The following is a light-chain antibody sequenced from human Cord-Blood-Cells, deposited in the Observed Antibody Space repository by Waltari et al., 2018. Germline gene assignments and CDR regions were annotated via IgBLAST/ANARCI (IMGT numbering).Light chain of an antibody. CDR1: SSNVGGYNY. CDR2: EVS. CDR3: SSYAGSNNLV. J-gene: IGLJ2*01. V-gene: IGLV2-8*01. Sequence: QSALTQPPSRSGSPGQSVPISFTGTSSNVGGYNYITCDQQHPGKSPKLMIYEVSKRPSGVPDRFSGSKSGNTASLTVSGLQAEDEADYYCSSYAGSNNLVFGGGTKLTVL.